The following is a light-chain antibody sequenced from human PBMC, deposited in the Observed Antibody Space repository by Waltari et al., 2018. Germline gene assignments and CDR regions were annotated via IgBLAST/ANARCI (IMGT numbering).Light chain of an antibody. J-gene: IGKJ3*01. CDR1: QSVSSY. CDR3: QQRSNWPPIFT. V-gene: IGKV3-11*01. Sequence: EIVLTQSPATLSLSPGERATLSCRASQSVSSYLAWYQQKPGQGPRLLIYDASNRATGIPARFSGSGSGTDFTLTISSLEPEDFAVYYCQQRSNWPPIFTFGPGTKVDIK. CDR2: DAS.